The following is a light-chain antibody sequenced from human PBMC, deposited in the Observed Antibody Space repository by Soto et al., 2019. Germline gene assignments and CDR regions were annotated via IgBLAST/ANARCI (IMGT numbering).Light chain of an antibody. V-gene: IGKV3-20*01. CDR3: QQYGSSPMT. J-gene: IGKJ5*01. CDR1: QSVSIK. CDR2: DTS. Sequence: ILLTQSPGTLSLSPGEGSTLSCRASQSVSIKLAWYQQKPGQAPRLLIYDTSTRATGIPARFSGSGSGTEFTLTISRLEPEDFAVYYCQQYGSSPMTFGQGTRLEIK.